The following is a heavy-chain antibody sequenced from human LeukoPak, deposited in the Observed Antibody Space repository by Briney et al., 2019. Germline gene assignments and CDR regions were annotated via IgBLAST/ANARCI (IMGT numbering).Heavy chain of an antibody. J-gene: IGHJ4*02. CDR3: ARTLSGGSCCVG. Sequence: SVKVSCKASGGTFSSYAISWVRQAPGQGLEWMGGIIPIFGTANYAQKFQGRVTITADESTSTAYMELSSLRSEDTAVYYCARTLSGGSCCVGWGQGTLVTVSS. CDR1: GGTFSSYA. V-gene: IGHV1-69*13. D-gene: IGHD2-15*01. CDR2: IIPIFGTA.